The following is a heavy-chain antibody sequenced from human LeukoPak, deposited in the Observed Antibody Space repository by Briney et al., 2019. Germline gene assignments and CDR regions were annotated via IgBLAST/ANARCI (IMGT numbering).Heavy chain of an antibody. CDR3: ARSDYAFWSGYSRAMDV. CDR1: GYSFTSYW. D-gene: IGHD3-3*01. CDR2: IYPGDSDT. J-gene: IGHJ6*04. V-gene: IGHV5-51*01. Sequence: GESLEISCKGSGYSFTSYWIGWVRQMPGKGLEWIGIIYPGDSDTRYSPSFQGQVTISADKSISTAYLQWSSLKASDTAMYYCARSDYAFWSGYSRAMDVWGKGTTVTVSP.